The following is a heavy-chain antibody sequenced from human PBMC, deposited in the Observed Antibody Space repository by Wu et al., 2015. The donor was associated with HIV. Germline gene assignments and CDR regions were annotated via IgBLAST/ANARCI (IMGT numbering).Heavy chain of an antibody. CDR1: GYTFTDYY. CDR2: INPDSGAT. CDR3: ARAKTILERFLFDY. V-gene: IGHV1-2*02. D-gene: IGHD3-3*01. J-gene: IGHJ4*02. Sequence: QVQLVQSGTEVKKPGASVKVSCQASGYTFTDYYIHWVRQAPGQGLEWMGWINPDSGATNYLQNFQGRVTVTRDTSINSIYIDLSGLRFDDTAVYYCARAKTILERFLFDYWGQGTLVTVSS.